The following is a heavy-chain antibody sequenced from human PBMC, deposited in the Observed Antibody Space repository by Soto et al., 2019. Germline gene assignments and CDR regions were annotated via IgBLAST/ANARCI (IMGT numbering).Heavy chain of an antibody. CDR1: GFTFSSYA. V-gene: IGHV3-64D*06. D-gene: IGHD5-12*01. J-gene: IGHJ4*01. CDR2: IKNSGSST. Sequence: LGGALRLSCSASGFTFSSYAMHWVRQAPGKGLEYVSAIKNSGSSTNHADSVKGRFTVSRDNSKNTLYLQMSSLRSEDTAVYYCAVVARSYYLDSWGHGTLVTVSS. CDR3: AVVARSYYLDS.